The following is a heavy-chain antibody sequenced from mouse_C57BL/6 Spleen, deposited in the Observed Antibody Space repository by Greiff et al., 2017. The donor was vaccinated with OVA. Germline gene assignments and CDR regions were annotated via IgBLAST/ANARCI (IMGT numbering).Heavy chain of an antibody. CDR2: IRNKADGYTT. J-gene: IGHJ1*03. D-gene: IGHD1-1*01. CDR3: ARYSYGSSYWYFDV. V-gene: IGHV7-3*01. Sequence: EVKLVESGGGLVQPGGSLGLSCAASGFTFTDYYMSWVRQPPGKALEWLGFIRNKADGYTTEYSASVKGRFTISRDNSQSILYLQMNALRAEDSATYYCARYSYGSSYWYFDVWGTGTTVTVSS. CDR1: GFTFTDYY.